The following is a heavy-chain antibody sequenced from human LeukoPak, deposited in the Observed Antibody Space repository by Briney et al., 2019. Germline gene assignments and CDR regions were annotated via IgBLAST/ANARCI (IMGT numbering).Heavy chain of an antibody. V-gene: IGHV3-7*01. CDR3: ARGDWNGVIDY. D-gene: IGHD3-3*01. CDR2: IKQEGSEK. Sequence: GGSLTLSCAVSGFTFSSHWMRWVRQAPGEGLEWVAYIKQEGSEKYHVDSVKGRFTISRDKATDSLYQQMSSLRAEDTAVYYCARGDWNGVIDYWGQRTQVTVSS. J-gene: IGHJ4*02. CDR1: GFTFSSHW.